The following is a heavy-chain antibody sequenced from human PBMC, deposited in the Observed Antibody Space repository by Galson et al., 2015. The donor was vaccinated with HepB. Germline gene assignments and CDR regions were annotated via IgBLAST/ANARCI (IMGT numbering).Heavy chain of an antibody. CDR1: GFNFSTYG. Sequence: SLRLSCAASGFNFSTYGMNWLRQAPGKGLEWVSWISSYNTPIYYADSVKGRFTISRDNAKNSLFLQMNSLRVEDTAVYYCATVSGWIDYWGQGILVTVSS. CDR2: ISSYNTPI. CDR3: ATVSGWIDY. D-gene: IGHD6-19*01. J-gene: IGHJ4*02. V-gene: IGHV3-48*04.